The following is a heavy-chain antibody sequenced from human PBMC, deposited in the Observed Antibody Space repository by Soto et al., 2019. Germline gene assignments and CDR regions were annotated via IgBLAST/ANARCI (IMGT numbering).Heavy chain of an antibody. J-gene: IGHJ6*02. CDR2: IYHSGGA. D-gene: IGHD3-10*01. Sequence: LSLTCTVSGDSITSGGYYWSWLRQQPGKGLEWIGYIYHSGGASYNPSLRGRAVISIDTSKNQFFLRMNAVTAADTATYYCARDYYGAGSHYYYYGMEVWGQGTTVTVSS. CDR3: ARDYYGAGSHYYYYGMEV. CDR1: GDSITSGGYY. V-gene: IGHV4-31*03.